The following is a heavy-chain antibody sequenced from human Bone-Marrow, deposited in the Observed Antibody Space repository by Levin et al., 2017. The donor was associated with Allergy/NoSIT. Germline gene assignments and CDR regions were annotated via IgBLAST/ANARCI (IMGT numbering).Heavy chain of an antibody. J-gene: IGHJ6*02. D-gene: IGHD4-23*01. CDR1: GYTFTTYY. CDR2: IHPSGGKP. V-gene: IGHV1-46*04. CDR3: AREESAAMSPVVTLNYYFYGLDV. Sequence: ASVKVSCKASGYTFTTYYVHWVRQAPGQGLEWMGIIHPSGGKPTYAQKLQGRVTMTGDTSTSTVYMELSSLISEDTAVYYCAREESAAMSPVVTLNYYFYGLDVWGQGTTVTVSS.